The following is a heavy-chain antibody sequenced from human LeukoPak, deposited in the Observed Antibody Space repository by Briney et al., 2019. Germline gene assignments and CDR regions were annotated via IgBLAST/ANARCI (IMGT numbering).Heavy chain of an antibody. CDR2: IHYRGST. Sequence: SETLSLTCTVSGGSTSSYYWGWIRQSPGEGLEWIGYIHYRGSTNYNPSLKSRVTISVDTSKNQFSLKLSSLTAADTAVYYCARSVLGYSYGLHIDYWGQGTMVTVSS. CDR1: GGSTSSYY. J-gene: IGHJ4*02. V-gene: IGHV4-59*01. D-gene: IGHD5-18*01. CDR3: ARSVLGYSYGLHIDY.